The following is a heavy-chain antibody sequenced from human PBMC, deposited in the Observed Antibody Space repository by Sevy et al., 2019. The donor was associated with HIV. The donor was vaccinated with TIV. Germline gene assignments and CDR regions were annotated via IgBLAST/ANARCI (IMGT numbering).Heavy chain of an antibody. CDR1: GFTVSSNY. J-gene: IGHJ4*02. Sequence: GGSLRLSCAASGFTVSSNYMSWVRQAPGKGLEWVSVIYSGGSTYYADSVKGRFTISRDNSKNTLYLQMNSLRAEDTAVYNCARDLRAGYDSSGRNDYWGQGTLVTVSS. CDR3: ARDLRAGYDSSGRNDY. V-gene: IGHV3-53*01. D-gene: IGHD3-22*01. CDR2: IYSGGST.